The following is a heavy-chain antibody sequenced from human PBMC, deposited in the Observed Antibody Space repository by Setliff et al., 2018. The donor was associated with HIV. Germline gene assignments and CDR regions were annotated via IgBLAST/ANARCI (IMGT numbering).Heavy chain of an antibody. CDR2: ISNGSPTI. D-gene: IGHD3-16*02. CDR3: ARGGDVVRLHLEELSFFMDV. V-gene: IGHV3-48*04. CDR1: GFTFSDSN. J-gene: IGHJ6*02. Sequence: QSGGSLRLSCAASGFTFSDSNMNWVRQTPGKGLEWLSHISNGSPTIYYADSVKGRFTISRDNAKNSLFLQMNSLRAEDTGVYYCARGGDVVRLHLEELSFFMDVWGQGTTVTVSS.